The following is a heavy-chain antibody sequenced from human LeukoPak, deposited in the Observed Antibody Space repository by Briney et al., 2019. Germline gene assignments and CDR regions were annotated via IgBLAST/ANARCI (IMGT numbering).Heavy chain of an antibody. J-gene: IGHJ4*02. CDR2: IVGSGGST. D-gene: IGHD3-9*01. CDR3: SKWGDYDVLTGYYDSDF. Sequence: GASLRLSCAASGLTFSNYAMSWVRQAPGKGLEWVSAIVGSGGSTYYADSVKGRFSISRDNSKNTLFLQMNSLRVEDTALYYCSKWGDYDVLTGYYDSDFWGQGTLVTVSS. V-gene: IGHV3-23*01. CDR1: GLTFSNYA.